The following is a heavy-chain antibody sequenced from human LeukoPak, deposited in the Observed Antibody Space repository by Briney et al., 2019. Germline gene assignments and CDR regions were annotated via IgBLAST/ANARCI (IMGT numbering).Heavy chain of an antibody. Sequence: PSETLSLTCTVTGGSISGYHWNWIRQSPGKGLEWIGNIFYTGNVDYNPSLQSRVTISVDTSKNEISLILSSVTAADTAVYHCARKTYCSGGRCYGENWFDPWGQGTLVTVSS. D-gene: IGHD2-15*01. CDR1: GGSISGYH. CDR2: IFYTGNV. V-gene: IGHV4-59*08. J-gene: IGHJ5*02. CDR3: ARKTYCSGGRCYGENWFDP.